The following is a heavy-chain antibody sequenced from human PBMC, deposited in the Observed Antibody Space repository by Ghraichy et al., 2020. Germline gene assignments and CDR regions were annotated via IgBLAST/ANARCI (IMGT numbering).Heavy chain of an antibody. CDR3: AKDRGIYDFWSGYYRYYYYYGMDV. D-gene: IGHD3-3*01. Sequence: GASLNISCAASGFTFRSYAMSWVRQAPGKGLEWVSAISGSGGSTYYADSVKGRFTISRDNSKNTLYLQMNSLRAEDTAVYYCAKDRGIYDFWSGYYRYYYYYGMDVWGQGTTVTVPS. CDR2: ISGSGGST. CDR1: GFTFRSYA. V-gene: IGHV3-23*01. J-gene: IGHJ6*02.